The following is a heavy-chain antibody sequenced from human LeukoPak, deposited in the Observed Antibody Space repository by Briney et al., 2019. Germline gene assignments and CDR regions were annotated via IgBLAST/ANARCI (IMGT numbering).Heavy chain of an antibody. CDR3: FGGVAADY. CDR2: IKEDASEK. V-gene: IGHV3-7*01. CDR1: RFIFGNYW. Sequence: GGSLRLTCAASRFIFGNYWMTWVRQAPGKGVEWLANIKEDASEKYYADSVKGRFTISRDNAKSSLYLQMNSLKVEDTAVYYCFGGVAADYWGRGTLVTVSS. D-gene: IGHD3-16*01. J-gene: IGHJ4*02.